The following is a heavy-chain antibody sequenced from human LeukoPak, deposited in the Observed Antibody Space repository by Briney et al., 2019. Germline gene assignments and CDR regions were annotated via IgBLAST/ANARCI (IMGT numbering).Heavy chain of an antibody. V-gene: IGHV3-23*01. D-gene: IGHD6-19*01. CDR2: TVGGGSPNT. CDR3: AKRSAESSGYFDY. J-gene: IGHJ4*02. Sequence: GGSLRLSCAASGFTFSSYEMNWVRQAPGKGLEWVSATVGGGSPNTYHADSVKGRFTISRDNSKNTLYLQMNSLRAEDTGVYYCAKRSAESSGYFDYWGQGTLVTVSS. CDR1: GFTFSSYE.